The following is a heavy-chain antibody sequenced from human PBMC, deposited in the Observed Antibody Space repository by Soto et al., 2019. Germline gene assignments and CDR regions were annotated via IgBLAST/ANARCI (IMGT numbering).Heavy chain of an antibody. D-gene: IGHD3-10*01. CDR1: GFTFSSYA. Sequence: EVQLLESGGGLVQPGGSLRLSCAASGFTFSSYAMSWVRQAPGKGLEWVSAISGSGGSTYYADSVKGRFTISRDNSKKTLYLQMNSLRAEDTAVYYLGKGRGSADYYDYWGQGTRVTVSS. CDR3: GKGRGSADYYDY. CDR2: ISGSGGST. J-gene: IGHJ4*02. V-gene: IGHV3-23*01.